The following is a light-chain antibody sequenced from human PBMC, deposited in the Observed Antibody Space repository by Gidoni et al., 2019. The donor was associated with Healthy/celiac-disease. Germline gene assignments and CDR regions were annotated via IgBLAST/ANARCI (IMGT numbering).Light chain of an antibody. Sequence: QSALTQPASVSGSPGQSITISSTGTSSDVGAYNYVSWYQQHPGKAPKLIIYEVSNRPSGFPDRFSGSKSGNTASLTISGLQAEDEADYYCSSYTSSSTYVFGTGTKVTVL. CDR2: EVS. V-gene: IGLV2-14*01. J-gene: IGLJ1*01. CDR1: SSDVGAYNY. CDR3: SSYTSSSTYV.